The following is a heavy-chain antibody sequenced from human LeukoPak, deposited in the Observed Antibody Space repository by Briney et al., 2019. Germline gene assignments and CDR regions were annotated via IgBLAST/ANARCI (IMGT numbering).Heavy chain of an antibody. CDR3: AREGRMGTADAFDV. CDR2: VGIAGDT. J-gene: IGHJ3*01. Sequence: GGALRLSCAASGFTFNDYDMHGVRDTAGKGVEGVSAVGIAGDTFYAGSAKGRFSISRDNAESSLYLQMNSLRAGDTAVYYCAREGRMGTADAFDVWGQGTMVTVSS. D-gene: IGHD1-14*01. V-gene: IGHV3-13*01. CDR1: GFTFNDYD.